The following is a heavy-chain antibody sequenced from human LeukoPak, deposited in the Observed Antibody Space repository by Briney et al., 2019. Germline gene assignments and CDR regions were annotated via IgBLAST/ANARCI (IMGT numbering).Heavy chain of an antibody. CDR3: ARSQRGYSYGEEY. J-gene: IGHJ4*02. CDR1: GVSVSNSYY. Sequence: KTSETLSLTCTVSGVSVSNSYYGNWIRQPPGEGLGWIGYIYYSGSTKYNPSLKSRVTISVDTSKNQFSLKLSSVTAADTAVYYCARSQRGYSYGEEYWGQGTLVTVSS. CDR2: IYYSGST. V-gene: IGHV4-61*01. D-gene: IGHD5-18*01.